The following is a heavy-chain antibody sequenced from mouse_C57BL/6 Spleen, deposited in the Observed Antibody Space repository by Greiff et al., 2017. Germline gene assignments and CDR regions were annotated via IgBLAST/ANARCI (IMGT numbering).Heavy chain of an antibody. D-gene: IGHD2-3*01. CDR1: GYTFTDYY. CDR3: ARERLDDPYYFDY. CDR2: INPYNGGT. J-gene: IGHJ2*01. Sequence: EVQLQESGPVLVKPGASVKMSCKASGYTFTDYYMNWVKQSHGKSLEWIGVINPYNGGTSYNQKFKGKATLTVDKSSSTAYMELNSLTSEDSAVYYCARERLDDPYYFDYWGQGTTLTVSS. V-gene: IGHV1-19*01.